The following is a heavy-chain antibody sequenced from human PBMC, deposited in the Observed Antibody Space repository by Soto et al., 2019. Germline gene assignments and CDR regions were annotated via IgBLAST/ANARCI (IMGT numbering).Heavy chain of an antibody. V-gene: IGHV4-61*01. CDR1: GGSVNIGSFY. CDR2: MYYTGST. Sequence: SETLSLTCTVSGGSVNIGSFYWSWIRQPPGKGLEWIGHMYYTGSTNYNPSLKRRVTISSGTSKNQFSLKVSSVTAADTAVYYSARIGHSATWYRADTRGEGNLVTV. CDR3: ARIGHSATWYRADT. D-gene: IGHD6-13*01. J-gene: IGHJ4*02.